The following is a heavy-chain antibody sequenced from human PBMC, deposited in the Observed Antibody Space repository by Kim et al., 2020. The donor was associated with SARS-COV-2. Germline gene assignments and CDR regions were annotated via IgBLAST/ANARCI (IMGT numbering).Heavy chain of an antibody. Sequence: GNSYHNPSLKSRVPMSVDTSKNQFSLKLTSVTAADTAVYYCARKDYGLDVWGQGTTVTVSS. CDR3: ARKDYGLDV. V-gene: IGHV4-31*02. J-gene: IGHJ6*02. CDR2: GNS.